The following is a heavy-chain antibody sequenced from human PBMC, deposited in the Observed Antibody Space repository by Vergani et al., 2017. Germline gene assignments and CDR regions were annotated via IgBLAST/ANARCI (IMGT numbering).Heavy chain of an antibody. CDR1: FDSIRNLY. Sequence: QVQLQESGPGLVKSSETLSLTCSVSFDSIRNLYCNWIRQPPGKGLEWIGSIHYSENTNYNPSLKTRVTISVDTSKNQFSLKLSSVTAADTAVYYCARDWHRDYDFWSGYGHAFDIWGQGTMVTVSS. CDR3: ARDWHRDYDFWSGYGHAFDI. V-gene: IGHV4-59*11. CDR2: IHYSENT. D-gene: IGHD3-3*01. J-gene: IGHJ3*02.